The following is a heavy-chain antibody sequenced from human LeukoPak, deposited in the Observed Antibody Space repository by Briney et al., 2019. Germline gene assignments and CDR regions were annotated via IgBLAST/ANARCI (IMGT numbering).Heavy chain of an antibody. J-gene: IGHJ3*02. Sequence: GGSLRLSCAASGFTFSSSTMTWVRQSRGKGLEWVSSISSSSTYIYYADSVKGRFIISRDNAKNSLYLQMNSLRAEDTAVFYCARDFLNAIDIWGQGTMVTVSS. CDR2: ISSSSTYI. V-gene: IGHV3-21*01. CDR1: GFTFSSST. CDR3: ARDFLNAIDI. D-gene: IGHD2/OR15-2a*01.